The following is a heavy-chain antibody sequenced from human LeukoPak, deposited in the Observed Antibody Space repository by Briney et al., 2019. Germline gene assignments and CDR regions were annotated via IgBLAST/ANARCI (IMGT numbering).Heavy chain of an antibody. Sequence: GGSLRLSCAASGFTFSSYSMKWVRQAPGKGLEWVSFISSSSSYIYYADSVKGRFTISRDNAKNSLYLQMNSLRAEDTAVYYCARELAVAATGYWGQGTLVTVSS. V-gene: IGHV3-21*01. CDR1: GFTFSSYS. CDR3: ARELAVAATGY. J-gene: IGHJ4*02. D-gene: IGHD2-15*01. CDR2: ISSSSSYI.